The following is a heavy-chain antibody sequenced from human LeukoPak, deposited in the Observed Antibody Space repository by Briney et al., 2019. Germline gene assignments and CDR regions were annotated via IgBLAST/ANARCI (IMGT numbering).Heavy chain of an antibody. CDR3: ASAVTAIVIPQNDFDI. D-gene: IGHD1-26*01. V-gene: IGHV1-2*06. Sequence: ASVKVSCKASGFTFNGYYVHWVRQAPGQGLEWMGRIHPYSGGSNSAQKFQGRVTMARDMSINTVYMELSGLRSDDTALYYCASAVTAIVIPQNDFDIWGPGTMVTVSS. CDR2: IHPYSGGS. J-gene: IGHJ3*02. CDR1: GFTFNGYY.